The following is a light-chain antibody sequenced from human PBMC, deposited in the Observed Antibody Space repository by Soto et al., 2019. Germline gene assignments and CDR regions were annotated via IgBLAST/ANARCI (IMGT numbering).Light chain of an antibody. Sequence: EIVMTQSPATLSVSPGEKATLCCRASQSVSSNLAWYQQKPGQAPRLLIYGASTRATGIPARFSGSGSGTEFTLTISSLQSEDFATYYCQQYKSFWTFGQGTKVDIK. CDR2: GAS. CDR1: QSVSSN. V-gene: IGKV3-15*01. J-gene: IGKJ1*01. CDR3: QQYKSFWT.